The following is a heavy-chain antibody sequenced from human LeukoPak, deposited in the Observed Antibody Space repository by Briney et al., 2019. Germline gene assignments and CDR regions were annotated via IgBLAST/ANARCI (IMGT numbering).Heavy chain of an antibody. J-gene: IGHJ4*02. D-gene: IGHD3-22*01. V-gene: IGHV3-74*01. CDR3: ARGGRYYDSSRSCDY. CDR1: GFTFSSYW. Sequence: GGSLRLSCAASGFTFSSYWMHWVRQVPGKGLVWVSRINSDGSSTNYADSVKGRFTISRDNANNTLYLQMNSLRAEDTAVYYCARGGRYYDSSRSCDYWGQGTLATVSS. CDR2: INSDGSST.